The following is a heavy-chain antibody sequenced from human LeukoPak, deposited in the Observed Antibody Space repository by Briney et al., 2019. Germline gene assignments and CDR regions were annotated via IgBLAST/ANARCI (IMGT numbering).Heavy chain of an antibody. CDR3: ARDLESSGWYCGHAFDI. J-gene: IGHJ3*02. V-gene: IGHV1-69*04. CDR1: GGTFSSYA. D-gene: IGHD6-19*01. CDR2: IIPILGIA. Sequence: ASVKVSCKASGGTFSSYAISWVRQAPGQGLEWMGRIIPILGIANYAQKFQGRVTITADKSTSTAYMELSSLRSEDTAVYYCARDLESSGWYCGHAFDIWGQGTMDTVSS.